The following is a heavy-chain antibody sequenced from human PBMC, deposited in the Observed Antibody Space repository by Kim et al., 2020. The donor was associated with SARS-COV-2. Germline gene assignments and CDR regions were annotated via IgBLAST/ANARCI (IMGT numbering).Heavy chain of an antibody. V-gene: IGHV3-30-3*01. Sequence: GGSLRLSCAASGFTFSSCAIHWVRQAPGKGLEWVAVISYDGSNKNYADSVKGRFTISRDNSKNTLYLQMNSLRAEDTALHYCARDPWSRLRGLTYSYYGMDIWGQRTTVTVSS. D-gene: IGHD3-10*01. CDR1: GFTFSSCA. CDR3: ARDPWSRLRGLTYSYYGMDI. J-gene: IGHJ6*02. CDR2: ISYDGSNK.